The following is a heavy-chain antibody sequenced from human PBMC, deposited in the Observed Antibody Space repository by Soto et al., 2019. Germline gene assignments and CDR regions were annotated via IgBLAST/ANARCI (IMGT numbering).Heavy chain of an antibody. CDR3: TIGSWSGEVFDI. V-gene: IGHV1-69*02. Sequence: QVQLVQSGAEVKKPGSSVKVSCKDSGGTFSTYSMFWVRQAPGQGLEWMGRIIPMFGVRNYAQRFQDRVTIIADKSTATVHMELSSLRSEDTALYYCTIGSWSGEVFDIWGQGTMVTVSS. CDR1: GGTFSTYS. CDR2: IIPMFGVR. J-gene: IGHJ3*02. D-gene: IGHD2-21*01.